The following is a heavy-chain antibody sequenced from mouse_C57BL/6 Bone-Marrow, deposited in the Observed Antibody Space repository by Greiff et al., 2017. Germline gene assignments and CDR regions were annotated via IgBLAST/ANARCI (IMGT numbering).Heavy chain of an antibody. V-gene: IGHV1-4*01. J-gene: IGHJ2*01. CDR1: GYTFTSYT. CDR2: INPSSGYT. CDR3: ASGSSYHY. D-gene: IGHD1-1*01. Sequence: VQLQQSGAELARPGASVKMSCKASGYTFTSYTMHWVKQRPGQGLEWIGYINPSSGYTKYNQKFKDKATLTADKSSSTAYMQLSSLTSEDSAVYYCASGSSYHYCGQGTTLTVSS.